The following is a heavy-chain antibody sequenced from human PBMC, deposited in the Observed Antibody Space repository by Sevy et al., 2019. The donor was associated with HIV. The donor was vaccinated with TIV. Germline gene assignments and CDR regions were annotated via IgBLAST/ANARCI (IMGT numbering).Heavy chain of an antibody. CDR3: AKRDYSDFDSPPIFDF. Sequence: GGSLRLSCAASGFTFTSYTMSWVRQAPGKGLEWVSDISVSGGRTYYSDSVKGGFTISRDNSKNTLYLQMSSLRAEDTAVYYCAKRDYSDFDSPPIFDFWGRGTLVTVSS. D-gene: IGHD3-9*01. J-gene: IGHJ4*02. CDR2: ISVSGGRT. V-gene: IGHV3-23*01. CDR1: GFTFTSYT.